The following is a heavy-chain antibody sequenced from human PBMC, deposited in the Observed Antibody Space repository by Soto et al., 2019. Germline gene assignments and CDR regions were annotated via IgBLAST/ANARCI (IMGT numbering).Heavy chain of an antibody. CDR2: TYYRSKWYN. Sequence: PSQTLSLTCAISGDSVSSNSAAWNWIRQSPSRGLEWLGRTYYRSKWYNDYAVSVRSRITISADTSKNQFSLHLTSMTAEDTAVYYCARDGNWRLDYWGQGALVTGSS. V-gene: IGHV6-1*01. CDR1: GDSVSSNSAA. J-gene: IGHJ4*02. CDR3: ARDGNWRLDY. D-gene: IGHD1-1*01.